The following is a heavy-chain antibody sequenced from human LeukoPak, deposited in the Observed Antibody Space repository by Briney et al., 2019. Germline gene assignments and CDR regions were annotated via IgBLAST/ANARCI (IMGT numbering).Heavy chain of an antibody. J-gene: IGHJ3*02. CDR3: ARHRTRGWDDAFDI. CDR2: IYPGDSDT. D-gene: IGHD6-19*01. CDR1: GYSFTSYW. Sequence: GASLKISCKGSGYSFTSYWIGWARQMPGEGLEWMGIIYPGDSDTRYSPSFQGQVTISVDKSINTAYLQWSSLKASDTAMYYCARHRTRGWDDAFDIWGQGTMVTVSS. V-gene: IGHV5-51*01.